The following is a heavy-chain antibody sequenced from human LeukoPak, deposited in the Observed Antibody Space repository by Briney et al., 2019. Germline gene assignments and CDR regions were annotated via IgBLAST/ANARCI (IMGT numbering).Heavy chain of an antibody. J-gene: IGHJ4*02. D-gene: IGHD6-13*01. Sequence: GASVKVSCKASGGTFSSYAISWVRQAPGQGLEWMGRIIPILGIANYAQKFQGRVTITADKSTSTAYMELSSLRSEDTAVYYCARGLRREQQLLRAFDYWGQGTPVTVSS. CDR1: GGTFSSYA. V-gene: IGHV1-69*04. CDR3: ARGLRREQQLLRAFDY. CDR2: IIPILGIA.